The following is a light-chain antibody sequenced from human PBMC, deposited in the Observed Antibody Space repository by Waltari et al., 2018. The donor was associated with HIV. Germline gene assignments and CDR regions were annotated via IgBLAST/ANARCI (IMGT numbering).Light chain of an antibody. V-gene: IGKV3-11*01. CDR2: DAS. Sequence: EIVMTQSPATLSVSPGERAILSCRASQSVIRNLAWYQQKPGQAPRLLIYDASNRATGIPARFSGSGSGTDFTLTISSLEPEDFAVYYCQQRSYWPFTFGQGTKLEIK. CDR1: QSVIRN. CDR3: QQRSYWPFT. J-gene: IGKJ2*01.